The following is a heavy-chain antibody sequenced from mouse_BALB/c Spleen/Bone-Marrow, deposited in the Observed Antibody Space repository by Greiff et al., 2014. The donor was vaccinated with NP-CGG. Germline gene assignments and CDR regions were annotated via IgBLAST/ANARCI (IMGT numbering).Heavy chain of an antibody. D-gene: IGHD4-1*02. Sequence: QVQLKESGAELVKPGASVKISCKATGYTFSSYWIEWVKQRPGHGLEWIGEILTGSGSTNYNEKFKGKATFTADTSSNTAYMQLSSLTSEDSAVYYCARSTGTWDYWGQGTTLTVSS. J-gene: IGHJ2*01. CDR1: GYTFSSYW. CDR2: ILTGSGST. CDR3: ARSTGTWDY. V-gene: IGHV1-9*01.